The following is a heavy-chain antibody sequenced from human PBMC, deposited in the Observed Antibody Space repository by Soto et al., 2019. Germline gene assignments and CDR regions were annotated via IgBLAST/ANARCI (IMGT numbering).Heavy chain of an antibody. CDR1: GFTFSSYA. D-gene: IGHD4-17*01. CDR3: ARAHPREGYGDYTVSFYFDY. CDR2: ISYDGSNK. Sequence: GGSLRLSCAASGFTFSSYAMHWVRQAPGKGLEWVAVISYDGSNKYYADSVKGRFTISRDNSKNTLYLQMNSLRAEDTAVYYCARAHPREGYGDYTVSFYFDYWGQGTLVTVSS. J-gene: IGHJ4*02. V-gene: IGHV3-30-3*01.